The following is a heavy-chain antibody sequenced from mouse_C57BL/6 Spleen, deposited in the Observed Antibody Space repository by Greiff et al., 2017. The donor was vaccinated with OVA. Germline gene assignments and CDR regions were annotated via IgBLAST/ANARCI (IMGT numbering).Heavy chain of an antibody. D-gene: IGHD2-1*01. CDR3: AREGNLYFDY. Sequence: EVQRVESGGGLVKPGGSLKLSCAASGFTFSDYGMHWVRQAPEKGLEWVAYISSGSSTIYYADTVKGRFTISRDNAKNTLFLQMTSLRSEDTAMYYCAREGNLYFDYWGQGTTLTVSS. J-gene: IGHJ2*01. CDR2: ISSGSSTI. V-gene: IGHV5-17*01. CDR1: GFTFSDYG.